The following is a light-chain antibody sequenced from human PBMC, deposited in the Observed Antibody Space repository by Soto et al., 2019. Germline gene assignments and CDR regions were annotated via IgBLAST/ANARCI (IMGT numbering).Light chain of an antibody. CDR3: QQYASTRWT. CDR1: QRISSN. Sequence: EIVLTQSPASLSVSPGERATLSCRASQRISSNLAWYQQKPGQAPRLLIYGASTRATGIPARFSGSGSETEFTLTISRLQPEDFAVYYCQQYASTRWTFGQGTKVEIK. J-gene: IGKJ1*01. CDR2: GAS. V-gene: IGKV3D-15*01.